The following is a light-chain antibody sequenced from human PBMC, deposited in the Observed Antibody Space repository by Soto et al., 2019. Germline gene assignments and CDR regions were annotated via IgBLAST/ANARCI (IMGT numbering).Light chain of an antibody. J-gene: IGKJ2*01. V-gene: IGKV3-11*01. CDR3: QQRSNWPYT. Sequence: EIVLTQSPATLSLSPGERATLSCRASRSVSSYLAWYQHKPGQSPRLLIYDASNRATGIPARFSGSGSGTDFTLTISSLEPEDFAVYYCQQRSNWPYTFGQGTKLEIK. CDR1: RSVSSY. CDR2: DAS.